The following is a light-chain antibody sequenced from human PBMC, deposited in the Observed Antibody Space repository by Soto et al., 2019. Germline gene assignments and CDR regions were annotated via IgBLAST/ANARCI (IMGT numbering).Light chain of an antibody. V-gene: IGKV3-20*01. J-gene: IGKJ1*01. CDR2: AAS. CDR1: QSVSSN. Sequence: EIVMAQSPATLSVSPGERATLSCRASQSVSSNLAWYQHKPGQAPRLLIYAASSRATGSPDRFSGGGSGTDFTLTISRLEPEDFAVYYCQQYGSSRWTFGQGTKVDIK. CDR3: QQYGSSRWT.